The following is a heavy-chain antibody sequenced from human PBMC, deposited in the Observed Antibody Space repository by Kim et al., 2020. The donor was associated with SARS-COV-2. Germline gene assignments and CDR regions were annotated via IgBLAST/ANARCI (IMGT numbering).Heavy chain of an antibody. Sequence: GGSLRLSCAASGFTFGDYAMHWVRQAPGKGMEWVSGISWNSGNIGYADSVKGRFTISRDNAKNSLYLQMNSLRAEDTALYYCAKDYSRDSALDYWGQGTLVTVSS. CDR2: ISWNSGNI. CDR3: AKDYSRDSALDY. V-gene: IGHV3-9*01. J-gene: IGHJ4*02. CDR1: GFTFGDYA. D-gene: IGHD3-22*01.